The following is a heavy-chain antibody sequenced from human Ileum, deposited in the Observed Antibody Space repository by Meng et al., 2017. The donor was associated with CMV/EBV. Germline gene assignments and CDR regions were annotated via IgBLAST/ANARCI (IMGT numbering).Heavy chain of an antibody. CDR2: ISYDGSNK. CDR3: ARDLLLVRSGWNSDY. Sequence: GESLKISCAASGFSVSSNYMSWVRQAPGKGLEWVAVISYDGSNKYYADSVKGRFTISRDNSKNTLYLQMNSLRAEDTAVYYCARDLLLVRSGWNSDYWGQGTLVTVSS. V-gene: IGHV3-30-3*01. D-gene: IGHD6-19*01. CDR1: GFSVSSNY. J-gene: IGHJ4*02.